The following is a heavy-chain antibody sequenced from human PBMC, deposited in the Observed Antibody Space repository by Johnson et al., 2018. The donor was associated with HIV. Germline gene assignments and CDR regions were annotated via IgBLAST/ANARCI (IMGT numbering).Heavy chain of an antibody. V-gene: IGHV3-48*01. CDR3: ARDQGYNGFEPDAFDI. D-gene: IGHD5-12*01. CDR1: GFTFSSYA. Sequence: VQLVESGGGVVQPGRSLRLSCTASGFTFSSYAMHWVRQAPGKGLEWISYISSSGNTIYYADSVRGRFTISRDNSKNTLYLQMNSLRAEDTAVYFCARDQGYNGFEPDAFDIWGRGTMVTVSS. J-gene: IGHJ3*02. CDR2: ISSSGNTI.